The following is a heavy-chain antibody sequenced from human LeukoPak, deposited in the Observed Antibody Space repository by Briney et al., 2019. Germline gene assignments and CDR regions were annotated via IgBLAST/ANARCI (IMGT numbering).Heavy chain of an antibody. CDR2: INHSGST. CDR1: GGSFSGYY. D-gene: IGHD3-3*01. Sequence: SETLSHTCAVYGGSFSGYYWSWIRQPPGKGLEWIGEINHSGSTNYNPSLKSRVTISVDTSKNQFSLKLSSVTAADTAVYYCARDDYDFWSGYRHFDYWGQGTLVTVSS. V-gene: IGHV4-34*01. CDR3: ARDDYDFWSGYRHFDY. J-gene: IGHJ4*02.